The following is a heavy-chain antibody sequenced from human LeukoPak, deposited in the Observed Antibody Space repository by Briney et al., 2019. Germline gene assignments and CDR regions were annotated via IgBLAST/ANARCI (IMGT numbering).Heavy chain of an antibody. J-gene: IGHJ4*02. D-gene: IGHD1-26*01. CDR1: AFSLSAYN. Sequence: GGSLRLSCSASAFSLSAYNMNWVRQAPGKGLEWVSSISYTGTYIYYADSVKGRFTISRDNAQNSLYLQMNSLRAEDTAIYYCVRDRGTYRPIDYWGQGTLVTVSS. V-gene: IGHV3-21*04. CDR2: ISYTGTYI. CDR3: VRDRGTYRPIDY.